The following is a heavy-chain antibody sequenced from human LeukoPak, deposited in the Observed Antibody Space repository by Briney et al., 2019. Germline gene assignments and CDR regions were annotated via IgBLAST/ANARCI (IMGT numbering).Heavy chain of an antibody. CDR3: ARDPSGEPYYYYYMDV. CDR2: INPNSGGT. J-gene: IGHJ6*03. D-gene: IGHD7-27*01. V-gene: IGHV1-2*02. CDR1: GYTFTGYY. Sequence: GASVKVSCKASGYTFTGYYMHWVRQAPGQGLEWMGWINPNSGGTNYAQKFQGRVTMTRDTSISTAYMELSRLRSDDTAVYYCARDPSGEPYYYYYMDVWGKGTTGTVSS.